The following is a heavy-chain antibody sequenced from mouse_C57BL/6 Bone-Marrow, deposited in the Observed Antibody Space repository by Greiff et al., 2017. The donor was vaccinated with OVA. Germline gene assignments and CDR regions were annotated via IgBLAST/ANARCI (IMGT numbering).Heavy chain of an antibody. CDR3: AREAQGAY. CDR1: GYAFSSSW. J-gene: IGHJ3*01. V-gene: IGHV1-82*01. CDR2: IYPGDGDT. Sequence: QVQLQQSGPELVKPGASVKISCKASGYAFSSSWMNWVKQRPGKGLEWIGRIYPGDGDTNYNGKFKGKATLTADKSSSTAYMQLSSLTTEDSAIYYCAREAQGAYWGQGTLVTVSA. D-gene: IGHD3-1*01.